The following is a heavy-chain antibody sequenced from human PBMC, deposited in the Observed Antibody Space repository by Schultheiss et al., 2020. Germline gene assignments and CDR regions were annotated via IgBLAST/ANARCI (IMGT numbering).Heavy chain of an antibody. CDR1: GGSISSYY. V-gene: IGHV4-59*01. Sequence: SQTLSLTCTVSGGSISSYYWSWIRQPPGKGLEWIGYIDYSGRSYNNPSLKSRVTISIDTSRNQFSLKVTSVTAADTAVYYCVRVCRASQSCYFDSWGQGALVTVSS. CDR3: VRVCRASQSCYFDS. CDR2: IDYSGRS. J-gene: IGHJ4*02.